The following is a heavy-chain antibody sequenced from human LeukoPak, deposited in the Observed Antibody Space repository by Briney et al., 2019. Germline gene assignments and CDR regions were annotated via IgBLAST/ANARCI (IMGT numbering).Heavy chain of an antibody. J-gene: IGHJ5*02. CDR3: ARSLTMVRGVIRRAPTSWFDP. V-gene: IGHV4-34*01. D-gene: IGHD3-10*01. CDR1: GGSFSGYY. CDR2: INHSGST. Sequence: SETLSLTCAVYGGSFSGYYWSWIRQPPGKGLEWIGEINHSGSTNYNPSLKSRVTISVDTSKNQFSLKLSSVTAADTAVYYCARSLTMVRGVIRRAPTSWFDPWGQGTLVTVSS.